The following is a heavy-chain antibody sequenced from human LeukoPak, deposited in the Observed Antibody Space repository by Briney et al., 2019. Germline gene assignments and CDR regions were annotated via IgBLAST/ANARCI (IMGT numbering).Heavy chain of an antibody. J-gene: IGHJ4*02. V-gene: IGHV3-23*01. Sequence: GGSLRLSCAASGFIFNNYGLVWVRQAPGKGPEWVSAISNDGGGTTYADFVKGRFSVSRDNSKNTLFLQMNSLRAEDTALYYCAKGSSGYFFDLWGQGTLVTVSS. CDR2: ISNDGGGT. CDR3: AKGSSGYFFDL. CDR1: GFIFNNYG. D-gene: IGHD3-22*01.